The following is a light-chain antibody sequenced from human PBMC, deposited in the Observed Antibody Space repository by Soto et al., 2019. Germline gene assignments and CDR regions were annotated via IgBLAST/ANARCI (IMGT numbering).Light chain of an antibody. CDR1: QSVNSD. J-gene: IGKJ1*01. CDR3: QHSNNWPWT. CDR2: GAS. V-gene: IGKV3-15*01. Sequence: IVMTQSPATLSVSPGERATLSCRASQSVNSDLAWYQQKPGQAPRLLIYGASTRATGIPARFSGSGSGTEFTLTISSLQSEDFAVYYCQHSNNWPWTFGQGTKVDI.